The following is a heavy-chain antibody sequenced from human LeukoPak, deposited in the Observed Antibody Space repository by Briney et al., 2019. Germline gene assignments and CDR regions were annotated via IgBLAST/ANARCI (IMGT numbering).Heavy chain of an antibody. J-gene: IGHJ4*02. D-gene: IGHD1-20*01. CDR2: IKQDGSEK. V-gene: IGHV3-7*01. CDR3: AAEDTWNYFDY. CDR1: GFTFSGYW. Sequence: PGGSLRLSCAASGFTFSGYWMSWVRQAPGKGLEWVANIKQDGSEKYYVDSVKGRFTISRDNAKNSLYLQMNSLRVEDTAVYYCAAEDTWNYFDYWGQGTLVTVSS.